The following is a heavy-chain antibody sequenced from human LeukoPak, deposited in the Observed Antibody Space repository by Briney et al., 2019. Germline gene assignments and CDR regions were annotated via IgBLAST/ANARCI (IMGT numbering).Heavy chain of an antibody. CDR1: GFTFSSYA. J-gene: IGHJ4*02. CDR3: VYYDSSGYYYGRLRY. V-gene: IGHV3-23*01. D-gene: IGHD3-22*01. CDR2: ISHSSGST. Sequence: GGSLRLSCAASGFTFSSYAMSWVRQAPGRGLEWVATISHSSGSTYYADSVKGRVTISRDNSKDTVYLQMNSLRAEDTATYFCVYYDSSGYYYGRLRYWGQGTPVTVSS.